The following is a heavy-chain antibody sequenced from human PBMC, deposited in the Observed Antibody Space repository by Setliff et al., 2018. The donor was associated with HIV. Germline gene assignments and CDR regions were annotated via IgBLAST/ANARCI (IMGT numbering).Heavy chain of an antibody. J-gene: IGHJ5*02. CDR1: GYTFTYRY. CDR2: ITPFNGNT. V-gene: IGHV1-45*02. Sequence: ASVKVSCKASGYTFTYRYLHWVRQAPGQALEWTGWITPFNGNTNYAQKFQDRVTITRDRSMSTAYMELSSLRSEDTAMYYCAVSLSGSYSNWFDPWGQGTLVTVPQ. D-gene: IGHD1-26*01. CDR3: AVSLSGSYSNWFDP.